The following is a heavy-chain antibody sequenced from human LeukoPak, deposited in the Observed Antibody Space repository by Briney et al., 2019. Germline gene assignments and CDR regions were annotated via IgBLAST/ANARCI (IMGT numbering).Heavy chain of an antibody. CDR1: GYSISSGYY. J-gene: IGHJ4*02. D-gene: IGHD1-7*01. Sequence: PSETLSLTCTVSGYSISSGYYWGWIRQPAGKGLEWIGRIYTSGSTTYNPSLKSRVTMSVDTSKSQFSLNLMSVTAADTAVYYCARVALLELRTFDYWGQGTLVTVSS. V-gene: IGHV4-4*07. CDR3: ARVALLELRTFDY. CDR2: IYTSGST.